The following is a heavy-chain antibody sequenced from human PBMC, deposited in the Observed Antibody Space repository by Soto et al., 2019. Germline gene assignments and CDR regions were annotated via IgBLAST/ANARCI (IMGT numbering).Heavy chain of an antibody. Sequence: GASVKVSCEASGYTFTSYGISWVRQAPGQGLEWMGWISAYNGNTNYAQKLQGRVTMTTDTSTSTAYMELRSLRSDDTAVYYCASYDILTGYHDAFDIWGQGTMVTVSS. CDR1: GYTFTSYG. D-gene: IGHD3-9*01. V-gene: IGHV1-18*01. CDR3: ASYDILTGYHDAFDI. J-gene: IGHJ3*02. CDR2: ISAYNGNT.